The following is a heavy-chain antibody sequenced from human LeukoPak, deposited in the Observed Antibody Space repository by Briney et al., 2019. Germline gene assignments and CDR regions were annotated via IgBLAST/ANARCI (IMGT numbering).Heavy chain of an antibody. CDR2: IWYDGSNK. J-gene: IGHJ4*02. D-gene: IGHD5-12*01. CDR3: ARDLDIVATIVFDY. CDR1: GFIFSTYG. V-gene: IGHV3-33*01. Sequence: GGSLRLSCAASGFIFSTYGLHWVRQAPGKGLEWVAVIWYDGSNKYYTDSVKGRFTISKDNSKNTLYLQMNSLRVEDTAVYYCARDLDIVATIVFDYWGQGTLVTVSS.